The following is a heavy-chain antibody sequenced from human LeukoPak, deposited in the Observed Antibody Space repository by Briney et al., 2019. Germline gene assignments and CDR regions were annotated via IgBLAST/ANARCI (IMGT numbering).Heavy chain of an antibody. CDR2: IHSSGST. Sequence: SETLSLTCTVSGGSVSSYYWSWIRQPPGKGLEWIGYIHSSGSTKYSPSLKSRVTISVDTSKNQFSLKLSSVTAADTAVYYCARQERFPHSDYWGQGTLVTVSS. CDR3: ARQERFPHSDY. D-gene: IGHD3-3*01. V-gene: IGHV4-59*08. CDR1: GGSVSSYY. J-gene: IGHJ4*02.